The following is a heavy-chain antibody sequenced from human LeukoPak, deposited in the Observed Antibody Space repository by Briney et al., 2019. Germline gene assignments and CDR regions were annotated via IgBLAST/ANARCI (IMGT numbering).Heavy chain of an antibody. CDR3: ANSHTSSWYYCNH. J-gene: IGHJ4*02. CDR1: GFTFSIYG. V-gene: IGHV3-30*18. D-gene: IGHD6-13*01. Sequence: TGGSLRLSCAASGFTFSIYGMHWVRQAPGKGLEWAAVMSYDGSNKYYADSVKGRFTISRDNSKNTLYLQMNSLRTEDTAVYYCANSHTSSWYYCNHRGQGTLVTVSS. CDR2: MSYDGSNK.